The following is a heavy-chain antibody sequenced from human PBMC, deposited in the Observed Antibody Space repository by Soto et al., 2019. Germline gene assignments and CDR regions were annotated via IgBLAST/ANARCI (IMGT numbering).Heavy chain of an antibody. V-gene: IGHV1-46*01. CDR1: GYTFTSYY. Sequence: GASVKVSCKASGYTFTSYYMHCVRQAPGQGLEWMGIINPSGGSTTYAQRFQGRVTMTRDTSTSTVYMELSSLRSEDTAVYHCAREDPRSGAYIWGQGTMVTVSS. D-gene: IGHD3-3*01. CDR2: INPSGGST. CDR3: AREDPRSGAYI. J-gene: IGHJ3*02.